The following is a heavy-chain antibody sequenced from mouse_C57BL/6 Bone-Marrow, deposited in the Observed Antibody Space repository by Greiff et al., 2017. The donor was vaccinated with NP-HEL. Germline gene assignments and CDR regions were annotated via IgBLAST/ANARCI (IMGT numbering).Heavy chain of an antibody. J-gene: IGHJ3*01. CDR2: IYPRSGNT. V-gene: IGHV1-81*01. CDR3: ARRHAY. CDR1: GYTFTSYG. Sequence: QVQLKESGAELARPGASVKLSCKASGYTFTSYGISWVKQRPGQGLEWIGEIYPRSGNTYYNEKFKGKATLTADKSSSTAYMELRSLTSKDSAVYFCARRHAYWGQGTLVTVSA.